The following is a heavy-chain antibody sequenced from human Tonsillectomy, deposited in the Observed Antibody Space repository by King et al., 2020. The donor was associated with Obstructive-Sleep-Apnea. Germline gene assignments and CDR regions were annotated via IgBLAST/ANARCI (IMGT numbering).Heavy chain of an antibody. V-gene: IGHV4-39*07. D-gene: IGHD3-3*01. Sequence: PLQESGPGLVKPSETLSLTCTVSGGSISSSSYYWGWIRQPPGKGLEWIGSIYYSGSTYYNPSLKSRVTISVDTSKNQFSLKLSSVTAADTAVYYCAREIRDFWGGYFDYWGQGTLVTVSS. CDR1: GGSISSSSYY. CDR3: AREIRDFWGGYFDY. CDR2: IYYSGST. J-gene: IGHJ4*02.